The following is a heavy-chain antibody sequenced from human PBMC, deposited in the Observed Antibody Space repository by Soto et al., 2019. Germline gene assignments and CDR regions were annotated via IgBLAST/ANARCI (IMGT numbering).Heavy chain of an antibody. V-gene: IGHV1-69*13. Sequence: GASVKVSCKASGGTFSSYAISWVRQAPGQGLEWMGGIIPIFGTANYAQKFQGRVTITADESTSTAYMELSSLRSEDTAVYYCARGGDTAMVTGYYYGMDVWGQGTTVTV. CDR3: ARGGDTAMVTGYYYGMDV. CDR2: IIPIFGTA. J-gene: IGHJ6*02. D-gene: IGHD5-18*01. CDR1: GGTFSSYA.